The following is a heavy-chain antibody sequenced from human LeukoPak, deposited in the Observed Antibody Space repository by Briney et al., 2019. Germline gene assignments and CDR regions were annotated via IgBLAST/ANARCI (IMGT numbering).Heavy chain of an antibody. CDR3: ASDPFTSSAYDAFNI. V-gene: IGHV3-7*01. J-gene: IGHJ3*02. CDR2: INQDGSDK. CDR1: GFTFSTYW. Sequence: GGSLRLSCVASGFTFSTYWMSWVRQAPGQGLEWVANINQDGSDKNYVESVKGRLTISRDNAKNSLYLQMNSLRVEDTAVYYCASDPFTSSAYDAFNIWGQGTVVTVSS. D-gene: IGHD2-2*01.